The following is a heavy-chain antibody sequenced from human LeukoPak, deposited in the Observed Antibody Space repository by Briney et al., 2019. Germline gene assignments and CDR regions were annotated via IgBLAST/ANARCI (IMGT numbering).Heavy chain of an antibody. J-gene: IGHJ6*04. D-gene: IGHD2-15*01. CDR3: ARDTPSPGFYGMDV. V-gene: IGHV1-69*06. CDR2: IIPIFGTA. Sequence: SAKVSCKASGGTFSSYAISWVRQAPGQGLEWMGGIIPIFGTANYAQKFQGRVTITADKSTSTAYMELSSLRSEDTAVYYCARDTPSPGFYGMDVWGKGTTVTVSS. CDR1: GGTFSSYA.